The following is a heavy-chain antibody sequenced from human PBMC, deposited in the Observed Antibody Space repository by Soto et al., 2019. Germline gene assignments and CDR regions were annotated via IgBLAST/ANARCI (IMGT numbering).Heavy chain of an antibody. CDR1: GFTCINYA. V-gene: IGHV3-23*01. Sequence: EVQLLESGGDSVQPGGSVRLSCAGSGFTCINYAMNWVRQAPGKWLEWVSTISGGGDATFFADSVRGRFTFSRDNAKNTVTLQMNSLGVDDTAVYYCARKVVGSTSRPDYWDFDLWGRGTLVTVSS. CDR2: ISGGGDAT. J-gene: IGHJ2*01. CDR3: ARKVVGSTSRPDYWDFDL. D-gene: IGHD2-21*01.